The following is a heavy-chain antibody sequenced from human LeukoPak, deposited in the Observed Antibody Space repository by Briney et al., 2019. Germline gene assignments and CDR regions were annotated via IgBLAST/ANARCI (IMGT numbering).Heavy chain of an antibody. CDR3: ATATMVRDVHFDY. V-gene: IGHV1-69*06. J-gene: IGHJ4*02. D-gene: IGHD3-10*01. CDR1: GGTFSSYT. Sequence: GSSVTVSCTASGGTFSSYTITWVRQAPGQGLEWMGGIIPIFGSANYAQTFKGRVTITADKSTSTAYMELSSLRSEDTAVYYCATATMVRDVHFDYWGQGTLVTVSS. CDR2: IIPIFGSA.